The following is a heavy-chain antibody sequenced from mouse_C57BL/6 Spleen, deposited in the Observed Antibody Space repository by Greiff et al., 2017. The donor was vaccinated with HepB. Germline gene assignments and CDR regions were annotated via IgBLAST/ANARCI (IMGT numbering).Heavy chain of an antibody. J-gene: IGHJ2*01. CDR3: ARVGSTMVTWNY. D-gene: IGHD2-2*01. V-gene: IGHV1-82*01. CDR1: GYAFSSSW. CDR2: IYPGDGDT. Sequence: QVQLQQSGPELVKPGASVKISCKASGYAFSSSWMNWVKQRPGKGLEWIGRIYPGDGDTNYNGKFKGKATLTADKSSSTAYMQLSSLTSEDSAVYFCARVGSTMVTWNYWGQGTTLTVSS.